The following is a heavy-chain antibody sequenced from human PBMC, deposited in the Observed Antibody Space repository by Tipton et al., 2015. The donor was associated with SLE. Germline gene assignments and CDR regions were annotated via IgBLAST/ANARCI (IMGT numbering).Heavy chain of an antibody. Sequence: TLSLTCTVSGGSISSYYWSWIRQPPGKGLEWIGSIFYTGSTSYNASLESRVTISADMSKNQFSLRLTSVTAADTAVYYCARVGSTFDYWGQGTLVTVS. CDR2: IFYTGST. CDR3: ARVGSTFDY. D-gene: IGHD1-26*01. J-gene: IGHJ4*02. V-gene: IGHV4-59*12. CDR1: GGSISSYY.